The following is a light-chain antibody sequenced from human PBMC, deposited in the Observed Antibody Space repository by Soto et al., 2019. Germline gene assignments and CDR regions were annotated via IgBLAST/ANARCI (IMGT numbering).Light chain of an antibody. V-gene: IGKV3-15*01. CDR1: QSVRGN. J-gene: IGKJ4*01. CDR3: QQYNNWPLT. CDR2: GAS. Sequence: EIVMTQSPATLSVSPGERATLSCRASQSVRGNLAWYQQKPGQAPRLLIYGASTWVTGIPARFSGSGSGTEFTLTISSLQSEDFAVYYCQQYNNWPLTFGGGTNVEIK.